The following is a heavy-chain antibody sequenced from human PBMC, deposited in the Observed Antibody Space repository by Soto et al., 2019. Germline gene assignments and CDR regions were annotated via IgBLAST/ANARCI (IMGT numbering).Heavy chain of an antibody. D-gene: IGHD3-9*01. CDR2: ISSSSSTI. V-gene: IGHV3-48*02. CDR3: ARDQSEVLRYFDWSIYFDY. Sequence: GGSLRLSCAASGFSFSSYSMNWVRQAPGKGLEWVSYISSSSSTIYYADSVKGRFTISRDNAKNSLYLQMNSLRDEDTAVYYCARDQSEVLRYFDWSIYFDYWGQGT. J-gene: IGHJ4*02. CDR1: GFSFSSYS.